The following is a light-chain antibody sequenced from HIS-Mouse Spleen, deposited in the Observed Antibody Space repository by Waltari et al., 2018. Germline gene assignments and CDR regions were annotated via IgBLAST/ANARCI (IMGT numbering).Light chain of an antibody. Sequence: DIQLTQSPSFLSASVGDRGTITCRASQGISSYLAWYQQKPGKAPKLLIYAASTLPSGVPSRFSGSGSGTEFTLTISSLQPEDFATYYCQQLNSYPPTFGQGTKVEIK. CDR3: QQLNSYPPT. V-gene: IGKV1-9*01. CDR1: QGISSY. CDR2: AAS. J-gene: IGKJ1*01.